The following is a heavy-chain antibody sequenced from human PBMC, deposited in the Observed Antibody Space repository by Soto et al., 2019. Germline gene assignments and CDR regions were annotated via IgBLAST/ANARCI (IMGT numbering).Heavy chain of an antibody. V-gene: IGHV1-46*01. Sequence: ASVKVSCKASGYTFTSYYMHWVRQAPGQGLEWMGIINPGGGSTSYAQKFQGRVTMTRDTSTSTAYMELSSLRSEDTAVYYCAAHGYSSSSAFDIWGQGTMVTVSS. CDR1: GYTFTSYY. CDR3: AAHGYSSSSAFDI. J-gene: IGHJ3*02. D-gene: IGHD6-6*01. CDR2: INPGGGST.